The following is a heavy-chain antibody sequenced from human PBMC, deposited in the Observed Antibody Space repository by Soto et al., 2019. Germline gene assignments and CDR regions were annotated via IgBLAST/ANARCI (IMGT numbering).Heavy chain of an antibody. V-gene: IGHV3-7*03. CDR1: GFTFSGYW. J-gene: IGHJ6*02. CDR3: ARSRGMDV. Sequence: VQLVESGGGVVQPGRSLRLSCAASGFTFSGYWMNWVRQAPGKGLEWVAIIKQDGSEKYYVDSVKGRFTISRDNAKKSLYLQMDSLRAEDTAVYYCARSRGMDVWGQGTTVTVSS. CDR2: IKQDGSEK.